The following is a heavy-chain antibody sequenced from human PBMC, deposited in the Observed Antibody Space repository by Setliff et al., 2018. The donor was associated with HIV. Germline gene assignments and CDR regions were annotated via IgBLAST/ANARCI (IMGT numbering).Heavy chain of an antibody. CDR2: IYHSGST. Sequence: TLSLTCTVSGYSISSGYYWGWIRQPPGKGLEWIGSIYHSGSTYYNPSLKSRVTISVDTSKNQFSLKLSSVTAADTAVYYCARDHPGIAYWGQGTMVTVSS. CDR3: ARDHPGIAY. V-gene: IGHV4-38-2*02. CDR1: GYSISSGYY. J-gene: IGHJ4*02.